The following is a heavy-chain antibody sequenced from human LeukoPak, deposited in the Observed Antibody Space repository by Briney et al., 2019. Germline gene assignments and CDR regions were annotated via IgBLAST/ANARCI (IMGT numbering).Heavy chain of an antibody. V-gene: IGHV4-59*08. Sequence: SETLSLTCAVYGGSFSGYYWCWIRQPPGKGLEWIGYIYYSGSTYYNPSLKSRVTISVDTSKNQFSLKLSSVTAADTALYYCARHVYGNGMGVWGQGTTVTVSS. CDR3: ARHVYGNGMGV. CDR1: GGSFSGYY. J-gene: IGHJ6*02. D-gene: IGHD2-8*01. CDR2: IYYSGST.